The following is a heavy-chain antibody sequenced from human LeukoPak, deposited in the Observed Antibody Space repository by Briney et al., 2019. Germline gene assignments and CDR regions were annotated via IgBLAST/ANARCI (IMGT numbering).Heavy chain of an antibody. V-gene: IGHV3-23*01. Sequence: PGGSLRLSCAASGFTFSSYAMSWVRQAPGKGLEWASAISGSGGSTYYADSVKGRFTISRDNSKNTLYLQMNSLRAEDTAVYYCAKAPSYGSGSYYTTWGQGTLVTVSS. CDR2: ISGSGGST. D-gene: IGHD3-10*01. CDR3: AKAPSYGSGSYYTT. J-gene: IGHJ5*02. CDR1: GFTFSSYA.